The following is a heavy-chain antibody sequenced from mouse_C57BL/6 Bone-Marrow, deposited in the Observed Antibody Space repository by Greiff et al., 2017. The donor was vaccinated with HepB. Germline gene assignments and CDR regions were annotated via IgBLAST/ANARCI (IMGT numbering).Heavy chain of an antibody. CDR3: ARDPYYYAMDY. CDR2: INPSNGGT. Sequence: QVQLQQPGTELVKPGASVKLSCKASGYTFTSYWMHWVKQRPGQGLEWIGNINPSNGGTNYNQKFKGKSTLTVDKSSSTAYMQLSSLTSEDSAVYYCARDPYYYAMDYWGQGTSVTVSS. CDR1: GYTFTSYW. J-gene: IGHJ4*01. V-gene: IGHV1-53*01.